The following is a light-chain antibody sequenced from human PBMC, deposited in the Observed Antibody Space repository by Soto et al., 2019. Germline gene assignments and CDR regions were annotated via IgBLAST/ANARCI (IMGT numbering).Light chain of an antibody. CDR3: QTWGTGIQV. J-gene: IGLJ2*01. CDR2: LNSDGSH. Sequence: QSVLTQSPSASASLGASVKLTCTLSSGHSSYAIAWHQQQPEKDPRYLMKLNSDGSHSKGDGIPDRFSGSSSGAERYLTISRLQSEDEADYYCQTWGTGIQVFGGGTQLTVL. CDR1: SGHSSYA. V-gene: IGLV4-69*01.